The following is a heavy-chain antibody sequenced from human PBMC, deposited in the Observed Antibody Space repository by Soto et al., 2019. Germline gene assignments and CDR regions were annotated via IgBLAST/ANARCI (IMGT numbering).Heavy chain of an antibody. CDR3: ARYHGEEFGELSLAFDI. Sequence: QLQLQESGPGLVKPSETLSLTCTVSGGSISSSSYYWGWIRQPPGKGLEWIGSIYYSGSTYYNPSLKSRVTLSVDTSKNQFSLRLSSVTAADTAVYYCARYHGEEFGELSLAFDIWGQGTMVTVSS. CDR2: IYYSGST. V-gene: IGHV4-39*01. CDR1: GGSISSSSYY. D-gene: IGHD3-10*01. J-gene: IGHJ3*02.